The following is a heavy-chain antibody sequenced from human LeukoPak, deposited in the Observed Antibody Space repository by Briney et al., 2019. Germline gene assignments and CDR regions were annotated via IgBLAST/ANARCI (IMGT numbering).Heavy chain of an antibody. D-gene: IGHD2-15*01. V-gene: IGHV3-64*01. CDR2: ISSNGGST. J-gene: IGHJ6*03. CDR1: GFTFSSYA. CDR3: ARVRPQTRYGPSATGRYCSGGRCHTRVSSYMDV. Sequence: GGSLRLSCAASGFTFSSYAMHWVRQAPGKGLEYVSAISSNGGSTFYANSVKGRFTISRDNSKNTLYLQMGSLRAEDMAVYYCARVRPQTRYGPSATGRYCSGGRCHTRVSSYMDVWGKGTTVTISS.